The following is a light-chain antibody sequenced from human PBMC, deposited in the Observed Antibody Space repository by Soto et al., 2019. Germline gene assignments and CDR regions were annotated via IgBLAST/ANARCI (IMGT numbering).Light chain of an antibody. CDR1: NIGSKR. V-gene: IGLV3-21*02. CDR3: QVWDGSSDHVV. J-gene: IGLJ2*01. Sequence: SYELTQPPSVSVAPGQTARITCGGNNIGSKRVHWYQQKPGQAPVLVVYGDSDRPSGIPERFSGSKSGNTATLTFSRVEAGDEADYFCQVWDGSSDHVVFGGGTKLTVL. CDR2: GDS.